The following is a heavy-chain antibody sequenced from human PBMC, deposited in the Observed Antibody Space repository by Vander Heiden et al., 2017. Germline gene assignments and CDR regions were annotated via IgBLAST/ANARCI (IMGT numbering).Heavy chain of an antibody. CDR3: TTVGSYYDFWSGYQLDY. V-gene: IGHV3-15*01. D-gene: IGHD3-3*01. CDR1: EFTFSNAW. Sequence: EVQLVETGGGLVKPGGSLRLRCAASEFTFSNAWMSGVLQAPGKGLEWVGRIKSKTDGGTTDYAAPVKGRFTISRDDSKNTLYLQMNSLKTEDTAVYYCTTVGSYYDFWSGYQLDYWGQGTLVTVSS. J-gene: IGHJ4*02. CDR2: IKSKTDGGTT.